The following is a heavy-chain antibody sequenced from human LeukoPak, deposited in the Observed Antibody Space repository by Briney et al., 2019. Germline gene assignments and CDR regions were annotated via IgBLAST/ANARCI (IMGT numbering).Heavy chain of an antibody. V-gene: IGHV4-39*01. Sequence: SETLSLTCTVSGGSISSSSYYWGWIRQPPGKGLEWIGSIYYSGSTYYNPSLKSRVTISVDTSKNQFSLKLSSVTAADTAVYYCAREPHDFWSGYYYYYYGMDVWGQGTTVTVSS. D-gene: IGHD3-3*01. CDR3: AREPHDFWSGYYYYYYGMDV. CDR1: GGSISSSSYY. CDR2: IYYSGST. J-gene: IGHJ6*02.